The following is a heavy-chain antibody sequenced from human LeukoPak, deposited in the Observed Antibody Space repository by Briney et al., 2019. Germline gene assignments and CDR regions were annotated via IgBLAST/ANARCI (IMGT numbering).Heavy chain of an antibody. Sequence: GGSLRLSCAASGFTFSSYAMHWVRQAPGKGLEWVAVISYDGSNKYYADSVKCRFTISRDNSKNTLYLQMNSLRAEDRAVYYCARDVGYWGQGTLVTVSS. CDR1: GFTFSSYA. V-gene: IGHV3-30-3*01. J-gene: IGHJ4*02. CDR3: ARDVGY. CDR2: ISYDGSNK.